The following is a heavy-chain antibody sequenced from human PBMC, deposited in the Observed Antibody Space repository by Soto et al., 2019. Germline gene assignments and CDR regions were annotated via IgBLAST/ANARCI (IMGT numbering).Heavy chain of an antibody. CDR3: ARYCSGGSCYYYYYGMDV. CDR1: GGSISSSSYY. D-gene: IGHD2-15*01. Sequence: KQSQTLSLTCTVSGGSISSSSYYWGWIRQPPGKGLEWIGSIYYSGSTYYNPSLKSRVTISVDTSKNQFSLKLSSVTAADTAVYYCARYCSGGSCYYYYYGMDVWGQGTTVTVSS. J-gene: IGHJ6*02. V-gene: IGHV4-39*01. CDR2: IYYSGST.